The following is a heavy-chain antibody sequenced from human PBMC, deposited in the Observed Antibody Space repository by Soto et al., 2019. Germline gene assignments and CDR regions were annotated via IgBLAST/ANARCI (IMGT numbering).Heavy chain of an antibody. J-gene: IGHJ6*02. CDR2: ISASNGNT. CDR3: ARDYYDFWSGRHYYYYGMDV. V-gene: IGHV1-18*01. D-gene: IGHD3-3*01. Sequence: ASVKVSCKASGYTFATYGFSWVRQAPGQGLEWMGWISASNGNTNYAQKLQGRVTMTTDTSTSTVYMELSSLRSEDTAVYYCARDYYDFWSGRHYYYYGMDVWGQGTTVTVSS. CDR1: GYTFATYG.